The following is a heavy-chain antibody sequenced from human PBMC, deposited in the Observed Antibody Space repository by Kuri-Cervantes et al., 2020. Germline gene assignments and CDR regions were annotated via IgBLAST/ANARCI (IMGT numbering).Heavy chain of an antibody. J-gene: IGHJ4*02. CDR2: ISSSSSYI. D-gene: IGHD3-22*01. CDR1: GFTFSSYS. Sequence: GGSLRLSCAASGFTFSSYSMNWVRQAPGKGLEWVSSISSSSSYIYYADSVKGRFTISRDNAKNSLYLQMNSLRAEDTAVYYCARARGYYSDTSGPSDYWGQGTLVTVSS. V-gene: IGHV3-21*01. CDR3: ARARGYYSDTSGPSDY.